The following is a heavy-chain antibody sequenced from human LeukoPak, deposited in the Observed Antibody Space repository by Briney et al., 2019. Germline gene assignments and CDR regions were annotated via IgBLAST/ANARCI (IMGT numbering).Heavy chain of an antibody. CDR2: TYYRSKWYN. CDR3: ARGGQGDGYSADEAFDF. Sequence: PSQTLSRTCAISGDSVSGNSTAYNWIRQSPSRGLEWLGRTYYRSKWYNDYAISVKSRITVNPDTSRNQLSLQLNSVTPEDTAVYYCARGGQGDGYSADEAFDFWGPGTMVTVSS. V-gene: IGHV6-1*01. J-gene: IGHJ3*01. D-gene: IGHD5-24*01. CDR1: GDSVSGNSTA.